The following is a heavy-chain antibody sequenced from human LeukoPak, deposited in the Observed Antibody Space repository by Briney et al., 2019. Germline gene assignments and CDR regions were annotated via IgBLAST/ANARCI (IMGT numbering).Heavy chain of an antibody. CDR3: AKDHVTFGGVMEPYDY. J-gene: IGHJ4*02. D-gene: IGHD3-16*01. CDR1: GFTVSRNY. V-gene: IGHV3-53*01. CDR2: IYSGGST. Sequence: GGSLRLSCAASGFTVSRNYMSWVRQAPGKGLDWVSVIYSGGSTYYADSVKGRFTISRDNSKNTLYLQMNSLRAEDTAVYYCAKDHVTFGGVMEPYDYWGQGTLVTVSS.